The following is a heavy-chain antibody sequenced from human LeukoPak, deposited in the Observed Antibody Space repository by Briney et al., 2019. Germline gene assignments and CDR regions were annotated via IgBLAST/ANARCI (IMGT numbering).Heavy chain of an antibody. D-gene: IGHD3-22*01. J-gene: IGHJ4*02. CDR3: TTQYYYDSSGYLTTD. Sequence: GGSLRLSCAASGFTFSNAWMSWVRQAPGKGLEWDGRIKSKTDGGTTDYAAPVKGRFTISRDDSKNTLYLQMNSLKTEDTAVYYCTTQYYYDSSGYLTTDWGQGTLVTVSS. V-gene: IGHV3-15*01. CDR2: IKSKTDGGTT. CDR1: GFTFSNAW.